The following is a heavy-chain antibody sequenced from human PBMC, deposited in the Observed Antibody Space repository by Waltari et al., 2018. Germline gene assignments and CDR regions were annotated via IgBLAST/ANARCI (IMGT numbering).Heavy chain of an antibody. J-gene: IGHJ3*02. V-gene: IGHV3-23*04. CDR2: ISSSGGST. Sequence: EVQLVESGGGLVQPGGSLRLSCAASGFTFSSYAMSWVRQAPGKGPEWVSGISSSGGSTYYADSLKGRFTISRDNSKNTLYLQWNSLRAEDTAVYYCAKRGSDYCDGSAYYCGSFDIWCQGTMVTVSS. CDR3: AKRGSDYCDGSAYYCGSFDI. CDR1: GFTFSSYA. D-gene: IGHD3-22*01.